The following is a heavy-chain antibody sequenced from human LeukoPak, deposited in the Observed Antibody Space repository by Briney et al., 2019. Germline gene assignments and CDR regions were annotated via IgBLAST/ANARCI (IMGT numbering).Heavy chain of an antibody. CDR1: GFTFSSYG. D-gene: IGHD2-15*01. J-gene: IGHJ4*02. V-gene: IGHV3-33*01. CDR3: ARGYCSGGSCYTRGYKDY. CDR2: IWYDGSNK. Sequence: PGGSLRLSCAASGFTFSSYGMHWVRQAPGKGLEWVAVIWYDGSNKYYADSVKGRFTISRDNSKNTLYLQTNSLRAEDTAVYYCARGYCSGGSCYTRGYKDYWGQGTLVTVSS.